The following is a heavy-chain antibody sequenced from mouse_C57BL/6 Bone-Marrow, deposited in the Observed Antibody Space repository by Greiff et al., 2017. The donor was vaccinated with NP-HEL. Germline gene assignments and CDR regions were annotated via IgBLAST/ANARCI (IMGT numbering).Heavy chain of an antibody. V-gene: IGHV5-4*03. CDR2: ISDGGSYT. CDR1: GFTFSSYA. J-gene: IGHJ3*01. D-gene: IGHD2-3*01. Sequence: EVMLVESGGGLVKPGGSLQLSCAASGFTFSSYAMSWVRQTPEKRLEWVATISDGGSYTYYPDNVKGRFTISRDNAKNNLYLQMSHLKSEDTAMYYCARGWLLAWFAYWGQGTLVTVSA. CDR3: ARGWLLAWFAY.